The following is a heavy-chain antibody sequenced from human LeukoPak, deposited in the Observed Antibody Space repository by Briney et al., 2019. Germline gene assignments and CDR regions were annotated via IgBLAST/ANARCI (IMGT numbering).Heavy chain of an antibody. V-gene: IGHV1-69*13. Sequence: ASVKVSCKASGGTFSSYAISWVRQAPGQGLEWMGGIIPIFGTANYAQKFQGRVTITADESTSTAYMELSSLRSEDTDVYYCARISDSYGAFDYWGQGTLVTVSS. D-gene: IGHD5-18*01. CDR1: GGTFSSYA. CDR2: IIPIFGTA. CDR3: ARISDSYGAFDY. J-gene: IGHJ4*02.